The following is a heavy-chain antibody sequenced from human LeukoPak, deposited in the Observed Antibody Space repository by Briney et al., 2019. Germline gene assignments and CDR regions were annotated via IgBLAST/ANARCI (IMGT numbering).Heavy chain of an antibody. CDR2: IYSGGST. CDR3: ARSGKGSSWSFDY. CDR1: AFTVSSNY. V-gene: IGHV3-53*01. Sequence: GGSLRLSCAASAFTVSSNYMSWVRQAPGKGLEWVSVIYSGGSTYYADSVKGRFTISRDNSKNTLYLQMNSLRAEDTAVYYCARSGKGSSWSFDYWGQGTLVTVSS. J-gene: IGHJ4*02. D-gene: IGHD6-13*01.